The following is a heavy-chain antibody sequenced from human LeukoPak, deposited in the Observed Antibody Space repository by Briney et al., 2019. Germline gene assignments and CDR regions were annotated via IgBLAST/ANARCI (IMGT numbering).Heavy chain of an antibody. Sequence: ASVTVSCEASGYTFTSYGISWVRQAPGQGLEWMGWISAYNGNTNYAQKLQGRVTMTTDTSTSTAYMELRSLRSDDTAVYYCARCLYYYYYMDVWGKGTTVTVSS. CDR3: ARCLYYYYYMDV. CDR1: GYTFTSYG. V-gene: IGHV1-18*01. J-gene: IGHJ6*03. D-gene: IGHD2-8*01. CDR2: ISAYNGNT.